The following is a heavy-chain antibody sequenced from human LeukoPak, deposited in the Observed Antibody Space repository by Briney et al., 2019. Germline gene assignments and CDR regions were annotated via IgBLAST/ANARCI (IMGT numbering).Heavy chain of an antibody. Sequence: PGGSLRLSCAASGFTFSSYSMNWVRQAPGKGLEWVSYISSSSTIYYADSVEGRFTISRDNAKNSLYLQMNSLRAEDTAVYYCARVLHKRNYDSSVYYGYWGQGTLVTVSS. J-gene: IGHJ4*02. D-gene: IGHD3-22*01. CDR2: ISSSSTI. CDR3: ARVLHKRNYDSSVYYGY. V-gene: IGHV3-48*01. CDR1: GFTFSSYS.